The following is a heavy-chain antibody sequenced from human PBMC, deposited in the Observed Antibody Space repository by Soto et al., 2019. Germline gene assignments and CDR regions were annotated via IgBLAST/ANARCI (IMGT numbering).Heavy chain of an antibody. Sequence: QVQLVESGGGLVKPGGSLRLSCAASGFIFSDYYMSWIRKAPGKGLEWISYISFTTSTIYYADSVKGRFTISRDNAENSLYLQMNSLRAEDTAVYYCARHSYDWTRPSFHYWGQGTLVTVSS. CDR2: ISFTTSTI. V-gene: IGHV3-11*01. D-gene: IGHD3-3*01. CDR3: ARHSYDWTRPSFHY. CDR1: GFIFSDYY. J-gene: IGHJ4*02.